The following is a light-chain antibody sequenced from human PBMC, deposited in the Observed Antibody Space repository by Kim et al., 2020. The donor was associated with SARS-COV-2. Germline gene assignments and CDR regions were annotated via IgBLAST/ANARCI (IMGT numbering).Light chain of an antibody. V-gene: IGKV3-15*01. CDR1: QSISSN. CDR3: QQFNNWPRT. CDR2: GAS. Sequence: EIVMMQSPATLSVFPGERATLSCRASQSISSNIVWYQQKPGQAPRLLMYGASTRATGIPARFSGSGSGTEFTLTISSLQSEDFAVYYCQQFNNWPRTFGQGTKVDIK. J-gene: IGKJ1*01.